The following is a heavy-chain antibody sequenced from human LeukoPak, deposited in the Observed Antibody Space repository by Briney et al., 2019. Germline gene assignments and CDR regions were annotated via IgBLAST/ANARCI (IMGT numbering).Heavy chain of an antibody. CDR2: ISYDGSNK. Sequence: GGSLRLSCAASGFTFSSYGIHWVRQAPGKGLEWVAVISYDGSNKYYADSVKGRFTISRDNSKNTLYLQMNSLRAEDTAVYYCAKDRAIFGVVWAFDIWGQGTMVTVSS. J-gene: IGHJ3*02. V-gene: IGHV3-30*18. CDR3: AKDRAIFGVVWAFDI. D-gene: IGHD3-3*01. CDR1: GFTFSSYG.